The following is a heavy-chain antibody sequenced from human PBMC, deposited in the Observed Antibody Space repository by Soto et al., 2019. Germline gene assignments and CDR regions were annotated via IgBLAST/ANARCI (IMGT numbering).Heavy chain of an antibody. CDR3: AREGLTFGPGAVGGAFDI. J-gene: IGHJ3*02. V-gene: IGHV1-69*13. Sequence: SVKVSCTASGGTFDSNAISWVRLAPGQGLEWMGGIIPIFGTINNAQKFQDRVTITADESANIVYMELSSLRSEDTAIYYCAREGLTFGPGAVGGAFDIWGQGTLVTVSS. CDR2: IIPIFGTI. CDR1: GGTFDSNA. D-gene: IGHD2-2*01.